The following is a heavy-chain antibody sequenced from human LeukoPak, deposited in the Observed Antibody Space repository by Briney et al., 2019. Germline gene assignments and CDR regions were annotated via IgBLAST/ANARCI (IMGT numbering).Heavy chain of an antibody. CDR3: ARAGPWQIDP. J-gene: IGHJ5*02. CDR2: IFYTGTT. D-gene: IGHD3-10*01. Sequence: SETLSLTCSVSGGPINTHYWAWIRQPPGKGLEWIGHIFYTGTTNYNPSLKSRVRISLDRSRNHLSMSLTSVTAADTAVYYCARAGPWQIDPWGQGTLVTVSS. V-gene: IGHV4-59*11. CDR1: GGPINTHY.